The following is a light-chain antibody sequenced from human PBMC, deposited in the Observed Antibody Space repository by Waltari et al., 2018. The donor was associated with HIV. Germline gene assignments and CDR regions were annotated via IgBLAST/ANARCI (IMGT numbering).Light chain of an antibody. V-gene: IGLV2-14*01. J-gene: IGLJ3*02. Sequence: QSALTQPASVSGSPGQSITISCTGTSSDVGGYNYVSWYQQHPGKAPNLMIYEVSNRPSGVSNGFSGSKSGNTASLTISGLQAEDEADYYCSSYTSSSTLSWVFGGGTKLTVL. CDR3: SSYTSSSTLSWV. CDR1: SSDVGGYNY. CDR2: EVS.